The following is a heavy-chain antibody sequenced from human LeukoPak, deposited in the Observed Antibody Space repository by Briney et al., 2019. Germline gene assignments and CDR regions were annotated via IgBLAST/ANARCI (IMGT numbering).Heavy chain of an antibody. Sequence: GSLRLSCAASGFTFSSYAMHWVRQAPGKGLEWVAVISYDGSNKYYADSVKGRFTISRDNSKNTLYLQMNSLRAEDTAVYYCARASYSSGPTDYWGQGTLVTVSS. V-gene: IGHV3-30-3*01. D-gene: IGHD6-19*01. J-gene: IGHJ4*02. CDR1: GFTFSSYA. CDR3: ARASYSSGPTDY. CDR2: ISYDGSNK.